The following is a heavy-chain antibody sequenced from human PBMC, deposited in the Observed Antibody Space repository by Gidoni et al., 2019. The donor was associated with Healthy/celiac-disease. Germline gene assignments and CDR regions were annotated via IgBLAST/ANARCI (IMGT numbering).Heavy chain of an antibody. CDR3: ARMKYDFWSGYYYGMDV. CDR2: IWYDGRNK. J-gene: IGHJ6*02. CDR1: GFTFSSYG. Sequence: QVQLVESGGGVVQPGRSLRLYCAASGFTFSSYGMHWVRQAPGKGLEWVAVIWYDGRNKYYADSVKGRFTIARDNSKNTLYLQMNSLRAEDTAVYYCARMKYDFWSGYYYGMDVWGQGTTVTVSS. V-gene: IGHV3-33*01. D-gene: IGHD3-3*01.